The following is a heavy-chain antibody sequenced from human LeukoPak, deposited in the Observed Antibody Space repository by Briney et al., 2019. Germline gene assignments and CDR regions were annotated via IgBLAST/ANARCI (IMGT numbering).Heavy chain of an antibody. CDR1: GFTVSSNY. D-gene: IGHD3-9*01. J-gene: IGHJ4*02. CDR3: AREGRYDILTAYYPLNN. V-gene: IGHV3-66*02. CDR2: IYIDGKT. Sequence: GGSLRLSCAASGFTVSSNYMSWVRLAPGKGLECVSVIYIDGKTFYAESVKGRFTISRDNSKNTLYLQMNSLRPEDTAVYYCAREGRYDILTAYYPLNNWGQGARVTVSS.